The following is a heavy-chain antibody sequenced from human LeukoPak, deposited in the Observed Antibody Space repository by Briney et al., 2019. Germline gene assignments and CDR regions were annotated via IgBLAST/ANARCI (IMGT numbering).Heavy chain of an antibody. D-gene: IGHD3-10*01. CDR1: GFTFSTYT. CDR2: ISSSSYI. V-gene: IGHV3-21*01. CDR3: ARDGGITLVRGVIMGDYYYYYMDV. Sequence: PGGSLRLSCAASGFTFSTYTMNWVRQAPGKGLEWVSSISSSSYIYYADSVKGRFTISRDNAKNSLYLQMNSLRAEDTAVYYCARDGGITLVRGVIMGDYYYYYMDVWGRGTTVTVSS. J-gene: IGHJ6*03.